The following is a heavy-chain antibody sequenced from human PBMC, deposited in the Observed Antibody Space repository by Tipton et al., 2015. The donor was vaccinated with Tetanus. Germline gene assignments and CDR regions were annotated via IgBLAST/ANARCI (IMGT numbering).Heavy chain of an antibody. J-gene: IGHJ4*02. CDR1: GVSISGYY. V-gene: IGHV4-30-4*01. CDR2: VYYSGRT. D-gene: IGHD5-18*01. Sequence: LRLSCTVSGVSISGYYWSWIRQSPGKGLEWIGHVYYSGRTYYNPPLKSRVTISADMSKNQFSLKLTSVTAADTATYYCARMGFTYGQVVYWGQGTLVTVAS. CDR3: ARMGFTYGQVVY.